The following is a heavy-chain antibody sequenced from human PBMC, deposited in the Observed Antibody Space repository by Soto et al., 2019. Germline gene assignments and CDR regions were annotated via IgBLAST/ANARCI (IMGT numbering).Heavy chain of an antibody. CDR2: ISAYNGNT. D-gene: IGHD6-19*01. Sequence: SLKVSCKASGYTFTSYGISWVRQAPGQGLEWMGWISAYNGNTNYAQKLQGRVTMTTDTSTSTAYMELRSLRSDDTAVYYCASSRPGIAVAGTLDAFDIWGQGTMVTVSS. CDR3: ASSRPGIAVAGTLDAFDI. J-gene: IGHJ3*02. V-gene: IGHV1-18*04. CDR1: GYTFTSYG.